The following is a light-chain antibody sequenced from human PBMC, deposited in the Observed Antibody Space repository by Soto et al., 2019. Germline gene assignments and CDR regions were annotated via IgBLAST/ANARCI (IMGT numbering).Light chain of an antibody. Sequence: QSVLTQPPSASASLGASVTLTCTLSSGYSNYKVDWYQQRPGKGPRFVMRVGTGGIEGSKGDGIPDRFSVLGSGLNRYLTIKNIQEEDESDYHCGADHGSGSNFVLVFGGGTKLTVL. CDR1: SGYSNYK. V-gene: IGLV9-49*01. J-gene: IGLJ2*01. CDR3: GADHGSGSNFVLV. CDR2: VGTGGIEG.